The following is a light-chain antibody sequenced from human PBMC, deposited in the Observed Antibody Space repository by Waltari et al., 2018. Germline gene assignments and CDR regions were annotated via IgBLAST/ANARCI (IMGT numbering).Light chain of an antibody. Sequence: DIQMTQSPSSLSAFVGDRVTITCRASQSISSYLSWYQRKPGKAPKLLIYDTSSLQSGVPSRFRGSGSGTDFTLTISSLQPEDFATYCCLQTYSTPWTFGQGTKVEI. J-gene: IGKJ1*01. CDR3: LQTYSTPWT. V-gene: IGKV1-39*01. CDR2: DTS. CDR1: QSISSY.